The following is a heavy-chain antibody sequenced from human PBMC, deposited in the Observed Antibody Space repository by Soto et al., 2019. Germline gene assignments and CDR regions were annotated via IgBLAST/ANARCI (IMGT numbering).Heavy chain of an antibody. CDR1: GYRFTSYA. J-gene: IGHJ4*02. D-gene: IGHD2-15*01. Sequence: ASVKASCKACGYRFTSYAMHWVRQAPGQRLEWMGWINAGNGNTKYSQKFQGRVTITRDTSASTAYMELSSLRSEDTAVYYCARGPGGPDGPGDYWGQGTPVTVSS. CDR2: INAGNGNT. CDR3: ARGPGGPDGPGDY. V-gene: IGHV1-3*01.